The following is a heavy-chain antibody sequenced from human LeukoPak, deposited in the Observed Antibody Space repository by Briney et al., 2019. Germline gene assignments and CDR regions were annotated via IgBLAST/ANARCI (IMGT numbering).Heavy chain of an antibody. CDR3: ARDSSGYGAFDI. J-gene: IGHJ3*02. V-gene: IGHV3-13*01. CDR1: GFTFSSYD. D-gene: IGHD3-22*01. Sequence: GGSLRLSCAASGFTFSSYDMHWVRQATGKGLEWVSAIGTAGDTYYPGSVKGRFTISRENAKNSLNLQMNSLRAEDTAVYYCARDSSGYGAFDIWGQGTMVTVSS. CDR2: IGTAGDT.